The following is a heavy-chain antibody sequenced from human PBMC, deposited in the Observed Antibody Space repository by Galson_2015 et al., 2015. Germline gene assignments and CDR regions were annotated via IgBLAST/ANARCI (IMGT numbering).Heavy chain of an antibody. D-gene: IGHD6-13*01. CDR2: INPNSGGT. J-gene: IGHJ6*03. CDR1: GYTFTGYY. Sequence: SCKASGYTFTGYYMHWVRQAPGQGLERMGWINPNSGGTNYAQKFQGWVTMTRDTSISTAYMELSRLRSDDTAVYYCASSSSWYDPYYMDVWGKGTTVTVSS. CDR3: ASSSSWYDPYYMDV. V-gene: IGHV1-2*04.